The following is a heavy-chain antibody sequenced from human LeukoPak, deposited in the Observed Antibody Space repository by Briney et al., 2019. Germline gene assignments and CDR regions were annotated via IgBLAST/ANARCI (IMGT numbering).Heavy chain of an antibody. J-gene: IGHJ3*02. CDR3: ASHVVPAAHALHAFDI. D-gene: IGHD2-2*01. CDR2: FDPEDGET. V-gene: IGHV1-24*01. Sequence: ASVKVSCKVSGYTLTELSMHWVRQAPGKGLEWMGGFDPEDGETIYAQKFQGRVTMTEDTSTDTAYMELGSLRSEDTAVYYCASHVVPAAHALHAFDIWGQGTMVTVSS. CDR1: GYTLTELS.